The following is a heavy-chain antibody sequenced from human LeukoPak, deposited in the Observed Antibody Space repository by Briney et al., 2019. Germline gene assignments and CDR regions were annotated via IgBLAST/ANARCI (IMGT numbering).Heavy chain of an antibody. Sequence: ASVKVSCKASGSTFSSHDINWLRQATGQGLEWMGWMNPNSGDTGYTQRFQGRVTMTRDTSISTAYMELSSLRSEDTAVYYCARGPYGTGSHFDFWGQGTLVTVSS. CDR3: ARGPYGTGSHFDF. CDR1: GSTFSSHD. V-gene: IGHV1-8*02. D-gene: IGHD3-10*01. J-gene: IGHJ4*02. CDR2: MNPNSGDT.